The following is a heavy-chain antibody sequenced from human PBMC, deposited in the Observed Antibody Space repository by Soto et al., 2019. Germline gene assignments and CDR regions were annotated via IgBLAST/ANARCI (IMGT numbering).Heavy chain of an antibody. V-gene: IGHV3-23*01. J-gene: IGHJ4*02. CDR2: IGARGSDT. CDR1: GFTFNIYT. Sequence: EVQLLESGGGLVQPGGSLRLSCAASGFTFNIYTMSWVRQAPGKGLEWVSGIGARGSDTYFPDSVKGRFTISRDNSMEMVYLQMNSLRAEDTAVYFCAKGGSFHIGDFDSWVQGTLVTVSS. CDR3: AKGGSFHIGDFDS. D-gene: IGHD5-12*01.